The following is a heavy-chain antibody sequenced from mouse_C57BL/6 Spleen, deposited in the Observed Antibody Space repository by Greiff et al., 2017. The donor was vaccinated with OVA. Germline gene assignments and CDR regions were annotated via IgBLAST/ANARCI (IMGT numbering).Heavy chain of an antibody. CDR3: ARYSSGYYFDY. CDR1: GYTFTDYY. CDR2: INPYNGGT. Sequence: EVKLQESGPVLVKPGASVKMSCKASGYTFTDYYMNWVKQSHGKSLEWIGVINPYNGGTSYNQKFKGKPTLTVDKSSSTAYMELNSLTSEDSAVYYCARYSSGYYFDYWGQGTTLTVSS. J-gene: IGHJ2*01. D-gene: IGHD3-2*02. V-gene: IGHV1-19*01.